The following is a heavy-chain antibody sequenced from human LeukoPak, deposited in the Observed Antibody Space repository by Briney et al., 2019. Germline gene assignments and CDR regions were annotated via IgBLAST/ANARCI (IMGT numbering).Heavy chain of an antibody. D-gene: IGHD3/OR15-3a*01. CDR1: GFTFSSYA. CDR2: ISSSSSYI. J-gene: IGHJ4*02. CDR3: ARVLGLGFDY. V-gene: IGHV3-21*01. Sequence: GGSLRLSCAASGFTFSSYAMHWVRQAPGKGLEWVSSISSSSSYIYYADSVKGRFTISRDNAKNSLYLQMNSLRAEDTAVYYCARVLGLGFDYWGQGTLVTVSS.